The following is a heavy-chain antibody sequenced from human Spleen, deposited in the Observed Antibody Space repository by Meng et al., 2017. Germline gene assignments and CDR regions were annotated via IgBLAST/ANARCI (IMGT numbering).Heavy chain of an antibody. Sequence: QVQLVEAGGGVVQPGRSLRLSCRYGMHWVRQPPGKGLEWAAVMSYGGSGGNTYYTDSVQGRFAISRDNSGRTVYPLVTSLRADDTAVYYCAKGLGDHGIHPGDSWGQGTLVTVSS. CDR1: YG. CDR3: AKGLGDHGIHPGDS. D-gene: IGHD2-21*01. J-gene: IGHJ4*02. CDR2: MSYGGSGGNT. V-gene: IGHV3-30*19.